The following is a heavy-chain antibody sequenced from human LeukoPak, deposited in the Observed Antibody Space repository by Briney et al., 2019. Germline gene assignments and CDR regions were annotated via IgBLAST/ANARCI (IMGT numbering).Heavy chain of an antibody. J-gene: IGHJ4*02. CDR3: ARSDLVRGVHLFDY. V-gene: IGHV4-34*01. D-gene: IGHD3-10*01. CDR1: GGSFSGYY. Sequence: SETLSLTCAVYGGSFSGYYWSWIRQPPGKGLEWIGSIYYSGSTYYNPSLKSRVTISVDTSKNQFSLKLSSVTAADTAVYYCARSDLVRGVHLFDYWGQGTLVTVSS. CDR2: IYYSGST.